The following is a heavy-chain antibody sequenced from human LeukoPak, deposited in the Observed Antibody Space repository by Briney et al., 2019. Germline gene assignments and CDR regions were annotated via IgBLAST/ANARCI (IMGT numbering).Heavy chain of an antibody. J-gene: IGHJ4*02. CDR3: AINYYYDSSGYYKY. CDR1: GFTFSDYY. Sequence: PGGSLRLSCAASGFTFSDYYMSWIRQAPGKGLEWVSYISSSSSYTNYADSVKGRFTISRDNAKNSLYLQMNSLRAEDTALYYCAINYYYDSSGYYKYWGQGTLVTVSS. CDR2: ISSSSSYT. D-gene: IGHD3-22*01. V-gene: IGHV3-11*03.